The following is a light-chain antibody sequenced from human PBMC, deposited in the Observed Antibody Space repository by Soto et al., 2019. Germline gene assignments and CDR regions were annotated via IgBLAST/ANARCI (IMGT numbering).Light chain of an antibody. J-gene: IGKJ1*01. V-gene: IGKV3-15*01. CDR2: GAS. CDR3: PQYNNWPT. Sequence: EVVMTQSPATLSVSPGERATLSCRASRSVSSNLAWYRQKPGQAPRLLIYGASTMATGIPARFSGSGSGTEFTLTISSLQSENFTLYYCPQYNNWPTFGQGTKVEIK. CDR1: RSVSSN.